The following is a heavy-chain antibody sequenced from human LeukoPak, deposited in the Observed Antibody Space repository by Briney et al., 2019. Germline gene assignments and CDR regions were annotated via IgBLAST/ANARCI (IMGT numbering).Heavy chain of an antibody. Sequence: GGSLRLSCAASGFTFSSYGMHWVRQAPGKGLEWVAFIRYDGSNKYYADSVKGRFTISRDNSKNTLYLQMNSLRAEDTAVYYCARGVRYFDWLLFGGPLDYWGQGTLVTVSS. V-gene: IGHV3-30*02. CDR1: GFTFSSYG. D-gene: IGHD3-9*01. CDR2: IRYDGSNK. J-gene: IGHJ4*02. CDR3: ARGVRYFDWLLFGGPLDY.